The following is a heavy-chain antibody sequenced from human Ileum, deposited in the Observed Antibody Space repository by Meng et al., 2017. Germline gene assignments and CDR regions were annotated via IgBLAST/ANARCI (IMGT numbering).Heavy chain of an antibody. D-gene: IGHD3-22*01. CDR2: VYNSWNT. Sequence: SETLSLTCTVASDSNYAYYWSCIRQPAGKGLEWIGRVYNSWNTNYNPSLKSRVTMSLDTSKTQFSLRLTSVTAADTAVYYCARASDYDTSRHFDYWGQGTLVTVSS. CDR3: ARASDYDTSRHFDY. J-gene: IGHJ4*02. V-gene: IGHV4-4*07. CDR1: SDSNYAYY.